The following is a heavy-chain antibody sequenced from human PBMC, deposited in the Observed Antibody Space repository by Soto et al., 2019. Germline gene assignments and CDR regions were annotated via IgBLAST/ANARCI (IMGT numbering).Heavy chain of an antibody. Sequence: QVQVVQSGAEVKKPESSVKVSCKPSGGTFNTYTVNWVRLAPGHGLDWMGRFIPILDMANYAQKFQDRVTITADRSTFTAYMELNSLPSDDTAVYYCAITYCRDNSCPRDFDFWGPGTRVTVSS. CDR1: GGTFNTYT. D-gene: IGHD2-21*01. V-gene: IGHV1-69*02. CDR2: FIPILDMA. J-gene: IGHJ4*02. CDR3: AITYCRDNSCPRDFDF.